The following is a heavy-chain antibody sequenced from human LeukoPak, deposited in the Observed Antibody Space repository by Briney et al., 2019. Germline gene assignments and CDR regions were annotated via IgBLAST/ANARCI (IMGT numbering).Heavy chain of an antibody. CDR2: ISHNADYS. D-gene: IGHD1-26*01. CDR1: GFTFNSYA. V-gene: IGHV3-21*01. Sequence: GGSLRLSCAASGFTFNSYAMNWVRQAPGKGLEWVSSISHNADYSYYTGSVKGRFTISRDNAKNSLYLQMNSLRAEDTAVYYCASIVGGAFDIWGQGTMVTVSS. J-gene: IGHJ3*02. CDR3: ASIVGGAFDI.